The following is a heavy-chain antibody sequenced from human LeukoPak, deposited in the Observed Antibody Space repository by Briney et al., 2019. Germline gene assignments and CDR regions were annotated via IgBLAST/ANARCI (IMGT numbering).Heavy chain of an antibody. CDR1: GFTFSNYG. D-gene: IGHD4-17*01. Sequence: GGSLRLSCAASGFTFSNYGMHWVRQAPGKGLEWVAIISNDGNNKYYADSVKGRFTIPRDNSKNTLYLQMNSLRTEDTAVYYCARDRDTVTFFDYWGQGTLVTVSS. J-gene: IGHJ4*02. CDR2: ISNDGNNK. CDR3: ARDRDTVTFFDY. V-gene: IGHV3-30*03.